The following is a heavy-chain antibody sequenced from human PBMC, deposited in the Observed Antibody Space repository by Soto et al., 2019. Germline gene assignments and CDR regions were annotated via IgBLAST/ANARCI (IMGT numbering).Heavy chain of an antibody. D-gene: IGHD6-13*01. V-gene: IGHV3-21*01. CDR2: ISHGSSDI. CDR1: GFTFSSYT. CDR3: MKTTGVPGYSLSWPDY. J-gene: IGHJ4*02. Sequence: GGSLRRSCAASGFTFSSYTMNWVRQAPGKGLEWVSSISHGSSDIYYADSVKGRFTISRDNAKNSLYLQMNNLRAEDTAVYYCMKTTGVPGYSLSWPDYCGQGTLVTVSS.